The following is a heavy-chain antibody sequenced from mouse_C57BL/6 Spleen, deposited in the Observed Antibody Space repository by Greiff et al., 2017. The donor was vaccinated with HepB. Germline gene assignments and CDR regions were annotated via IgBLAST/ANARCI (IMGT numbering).Heavy chain of an antibody. D-gene: IGHD1-1*01. CDR3: ARMGYYYGSYYFDY. CDR1: GFTFSDYG. Sequence: EVQGVESGGGLVKPGGSLKLSCAASGFTFSDYGMHWVRQAPEKGLEWVAYISSGSSTIYYAETVKGRFTISRDNAKNTLFLQMTSLRSEDTAMYYCARMGYYYGSYYFDYWGQGTTLTVSS. V-gene: IGHV5-17*01. J-gene: IGHJ2*01. CDR2: ISSGSSTI.